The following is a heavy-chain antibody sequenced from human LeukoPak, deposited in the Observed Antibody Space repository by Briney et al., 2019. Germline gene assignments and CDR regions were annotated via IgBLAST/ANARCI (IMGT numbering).Heavy chain of an antibody. D-gene: IGHD5/OR15-5a*01. CDR1: GYTFTDYY. Sequence: ASVRVSCKASGYTFTDYYIHWVRQAPGEGLEWVGWVFPHSGDTYYAQRFHGRVAMTTDTSINTAYMELSRLKSDDTGVYFCARPPRDLVSAAPFPFWGQGTLVTVSP. J-gene: IGHJ1*01. CDR2: VFPHSGDT. V-gene: IGHV1-2*02. CDR3: ARPPRDLVSAAPFPF.